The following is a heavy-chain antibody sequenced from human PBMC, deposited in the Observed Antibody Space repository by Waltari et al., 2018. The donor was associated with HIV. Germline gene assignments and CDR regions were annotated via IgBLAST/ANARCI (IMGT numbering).Heavy chain of an antibody. CDR2: IYYSGST. J-gene: IGHJ5*02. CDR3: ARGGSSNELWWFDP. Sequence: QVQLQESGPGLVKPPETLSLTCTVSGGSIRSYYWSWIRAPPGKGLEWIGYIYYSGSTNYNPSLKSRVTISVDTSKNQFSLKLSSVTTADTAVYYCARGGSSNELWWFDPWGQGTLVTVSS. V-gene: IGHV4-59*01. D-gene: IGHD6-13*01. CDR1: GGSIRSYY.